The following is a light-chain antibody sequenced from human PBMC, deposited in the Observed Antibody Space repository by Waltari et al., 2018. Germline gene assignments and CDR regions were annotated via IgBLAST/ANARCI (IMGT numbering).Light chain of an antibody. CDR2: WAS. Sequence: DIVMTQSPDSLAVSLGERATINCRSSQNLVYRSNNKYYLAWYQRKPGHPPKVLIYWASTRESGVPDRFSGSGSGTDFTLTISSLQAEDVAVYYCQQYYSSPRTFGQGTKVEIK. CDR1: QNLVYRSNNKYY. CDR3: QQYYSSPRT. V-gene: IGKV4-1*01. J-gene: IGKJ1*01.